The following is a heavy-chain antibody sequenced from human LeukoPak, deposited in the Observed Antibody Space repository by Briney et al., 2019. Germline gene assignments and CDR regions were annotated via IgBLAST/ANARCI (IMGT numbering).Heavy chain of an antibody. CDR2: ISGSGGST. CDR1: GFTFSSYA. D-gene: IGHD6-13*01. V-gene: IGHV3-23*01. CDR3: AKGEWQQLFYFDY. Sequence: QPGGSLRLSCAASGFTFSSYAMSWVRQAPGKGLEWVSGISGSGGSTYYADSVKGRFTISRDNSKNTLYLQMNSLRAEDTAVYYCAKGEWQQLFYFDYWGQGTLVTVSS. J-gene: IGHJ4*02.